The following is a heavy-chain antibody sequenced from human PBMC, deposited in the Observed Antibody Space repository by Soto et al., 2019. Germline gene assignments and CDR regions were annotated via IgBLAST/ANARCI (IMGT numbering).Heavy chain of an antibody. D-gene: IGHD1-26*01. CDR3: ASAPIIASRVGWFDP. CDR2: IYSGGST. J-gene: IGHJ5*02. Sequence: GGSLRLSCAASGFTVSSNYMSWVRQAPGKGLEWVSVIYSGGSTYYADSVKGRFTISRDNSKNTLYLQMNGLRAEDTAVYYCASAPIIASRVGWFDPWGQGTLVTVSS. CDR1: GFTVSSNY. V-gene: IGHV3-66*01.